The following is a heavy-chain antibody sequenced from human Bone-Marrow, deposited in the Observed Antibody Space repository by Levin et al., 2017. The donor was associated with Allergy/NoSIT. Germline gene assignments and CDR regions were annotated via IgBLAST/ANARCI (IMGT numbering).Heavy chain of an antibody. CDR3: VRGRFTGSDCGGFDS. J-gene: IGHJ4*02. Sequence: SQTLSLTCAVYGGSFSSHSWTWIRQPPGKGLQWVGEINHGGSTNYWPSLKSRITISIDASKMQFALQMRPVTAADTAVSFGVRGRFTGSDCGGFDSWGQGTLVTVSS. CDR1: GGSFSSHS. CDR2: INHGGST. V-gene: IGHV4-34*09. D-gene: IGHD1-26*01.